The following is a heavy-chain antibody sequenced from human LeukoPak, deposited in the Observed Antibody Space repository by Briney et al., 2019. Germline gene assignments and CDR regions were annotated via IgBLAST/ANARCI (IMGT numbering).Heavy chain of an antibody. J-gene: IGHJ5*02. Sequence: ASVKVSCKASGYTFTRYYMHWVRQAPGQGLEWMGWINPNSGGTNYAQKFQGRVTMTRDTSISTAYMELSRLRSDDTAVYYCARGGIVVVTHNNWFDPWGQGTLVTVSS. CDR1: GYTFTRYY. V-gene: IGHV1-2*02. CDR3: ARGGIVVVTHNNWFDP. D-gene: IGHD2-21*02. CDR2: INPNSGGT.